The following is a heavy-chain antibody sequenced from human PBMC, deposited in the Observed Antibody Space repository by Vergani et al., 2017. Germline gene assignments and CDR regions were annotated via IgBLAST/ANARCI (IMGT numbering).Heavy chain of an antibody. CDR3: ARVAAAGPFDY. CDR1: GFTFSSYG. Sequence: QVQLVESGGGVVQPGRSLRLSCAASGFTFSSYGMHWVRQGPGKGLEWVAVIWYDGSNKYYADSVKGRFTISRDNSKNTLYLQMNSLRAEDTAVYYCARVAAAGPFDYWGQGTLVTVSS. J-gene: IGHJ4*02. CDR2: IWYDGSNK. V-gene: IGHV3-33*01. D-gene: IGHD6-13*01.